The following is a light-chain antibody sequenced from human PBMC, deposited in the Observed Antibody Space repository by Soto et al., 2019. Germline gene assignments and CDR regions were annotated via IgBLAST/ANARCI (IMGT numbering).Light chain of an antibody. Sequence: QYALTQPASVSGSPGQSITISCTGTSSDVGGYNNVSWYQQHPGKAPKLMIYDVSNRPSGVSNRFSGSKSGNTASLTISGLQAEDEADYYCSSYTSSSTYVLFGGGTKLTVL. CDR3: SSYTSSSTYVL. J-gene: IGLJ2*01. V-gene: IGLV2-14*01. CDR1: SSDVGGYNN. CDR2: DVS.